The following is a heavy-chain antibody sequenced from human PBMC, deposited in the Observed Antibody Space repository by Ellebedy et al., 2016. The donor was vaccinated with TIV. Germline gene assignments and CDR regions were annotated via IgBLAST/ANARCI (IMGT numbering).Heavy chain of an antibody. Sequence: GESLKISCAASGFSFSSYWMSWVSQAPGKGLEWVANINQDGSMKYFVDSVKGRFTLSRDHAKNSLYLQMNSLRDEDTAVYYCATDGSYGDYRSPTHAFVMWGQGTVVTVSS. J-gene: IGHJ3*02. CDR1: GFSFSSYW. V-gene: IGHV3-7*01. CDR2: INQDGSMK. CDR3: ATDGSYGDYRSPTHAFVM. D-gene: IGHD4-17*01.